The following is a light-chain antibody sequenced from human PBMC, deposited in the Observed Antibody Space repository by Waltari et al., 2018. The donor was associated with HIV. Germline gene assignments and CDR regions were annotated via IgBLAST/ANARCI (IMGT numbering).Light chain of an antibody. V-gene: IGLV2-8*01. CDR1: DSDFAVYNY. Sequence: QSALTQPPSASGSPGQSVTISCTGTDSDFAVYNYVSWYQQHPGRAPKFIIYDVNKRPSWVPDRFSGSKSGNTASLTVSGLQADDEADYYCSSYGGSDNRVVFGGGTKLTVL. CDR3: SSYGGSDNRVV. CDR2: DVN. J-gene: IGLJ2*01.